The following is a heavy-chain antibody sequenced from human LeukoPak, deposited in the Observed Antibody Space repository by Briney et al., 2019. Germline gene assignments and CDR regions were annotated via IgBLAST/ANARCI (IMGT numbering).Heavy chain of an antibody. D-gene: IGHD6-19*01. CDR2: ITSSASYM. CDR3: ARDPGAGDH. Sequence: GGSLRLSCAASGFTFSAYNMNWVRQASGKGLEWVSSITSSASYMYYADSVKGRFTISRDNAKNSLYLQMNRLRAEDTAVYYCARDPGAGDHWDQGTLVTVSS. CDR1: GFTFSAYN. V-gene: IGHV3-21*01. J-gene: IGHJ4*02.